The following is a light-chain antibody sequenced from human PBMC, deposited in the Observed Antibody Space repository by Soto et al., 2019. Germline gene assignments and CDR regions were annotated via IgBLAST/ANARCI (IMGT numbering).Light chain of an antibody. CDR2: EVS. Sequence: QSVLTQPASVSGSPGQSITISCTGTSSDVGGYNYVSWYQQHPGKAPKLMIYEVSNRPSGVSNRFSGSKSGSTASLTISGLQAEDEADYYCCSNAVGSTYVFGTGTKLTVL. V-gene: IGLV2-14*01. CDR3: CSNAVGSTYV. CDR1: SSDVGGYNY. J-gene: IGLJ1*01.